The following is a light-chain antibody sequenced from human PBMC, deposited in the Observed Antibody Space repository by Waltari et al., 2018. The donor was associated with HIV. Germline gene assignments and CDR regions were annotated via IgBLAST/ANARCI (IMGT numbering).Light chain of an antibody. CDR2: LGS. V-gene: IGKV2-28*01. CDR1: QSLLKSNGYIY. CDR3: MQALESPLT. Sequence: DIVIPQSPLSLSVTAGEPASLSCRSSQSLLKSNGYIYLDWYLQKPGQSPQLLIYLGSNRASGVPDRFSGSGSATDFTLKISRVEAEDVGTYYCMQALESPLTFGGGTRVEIK. J-gene: IGKJ4*01.